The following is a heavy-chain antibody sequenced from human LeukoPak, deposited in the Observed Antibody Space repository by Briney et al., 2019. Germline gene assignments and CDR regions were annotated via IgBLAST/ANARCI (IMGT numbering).Heavy chain of an antibody. J-gene: IGHJ4*02. Sequence: SVKVSCKASGGTFSSYAISWVRQAPGQGLEWMGGIIPIFGTANYAQKFQGRATITADESTSTAYMELSSLRSEDTAVYYCARSNGAAAGWGVLGDWGQGTLVTVSS. CDR3: ARSNGAAAGWGVLGD. CDR1: GGTFSSYA. D-gene: IGHD6-13*01. CDR2: IIPIFGTA. V-gene: IGHV1-69*01.